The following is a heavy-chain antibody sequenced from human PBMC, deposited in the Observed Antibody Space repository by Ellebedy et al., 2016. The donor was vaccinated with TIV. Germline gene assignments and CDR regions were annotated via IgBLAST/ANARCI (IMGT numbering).Heavy chain of an antibody. Sequence: ASVKVSCKASGYTFTGYYMHWVRQAPGQGLEWMGWINPNSGGTNYAQKFQGWVTMTRDTSISTAYMELSRLRSDDTAVYYCARSGKYQLLFLYAFDIWGQGTMVTVSS. V-gene: IGHV1-2*04. CDR3: ARSGKYQLLFLYAFDI. CDR2: INPNSGGT. CDR1: GYTFTGYY. D-gene: IGHD2-2*01. J-gene: IGHJ3*02.